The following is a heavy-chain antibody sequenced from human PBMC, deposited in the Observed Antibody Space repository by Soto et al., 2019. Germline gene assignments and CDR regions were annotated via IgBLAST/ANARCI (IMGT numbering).Heavy chain of an antibody. CDR1: GFTFSSYA. J-gene: IGHJ4*02. CDR3: AKCYGDYITALHY. Sequence: EVQLLESGGGLVQPGGSLRLSCAASGFTFSSYAMSWVCQAPGKGLEWVSAISGSGGSTYYADSVKGRFTISRDNSKNTLYLQMNSLRAEDTAVYYCAKCYGDYITALHYWGQGTLVTVSS. D-gene: IGHD4-17*01. V-gene: IGHV3-23*01. CDR2: ISGSGGST.